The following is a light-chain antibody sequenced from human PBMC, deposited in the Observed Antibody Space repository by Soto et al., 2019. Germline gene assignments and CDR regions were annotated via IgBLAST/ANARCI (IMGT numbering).Light chain of an antibody. CDR1: QSISRY. CDR2: ATS. J-gene: IGKJ5*01. CDR3: QPYGSARRI. V-gene: IGKV3-20*01. Sequence: IVLTQSPGTLSLSPGERTTLSCRASQSISRYLAWYQQKPGQGPRLLLYATSSRATGIPDRFSGSGSGTDFTPTISKMEHADFAAYYWQPYGSARRIFGQGTRLEIK.